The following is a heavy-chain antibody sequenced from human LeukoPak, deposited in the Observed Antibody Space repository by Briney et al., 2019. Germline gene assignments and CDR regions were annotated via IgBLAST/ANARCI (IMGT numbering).Heavy chain of an antibody. Sequence: GGSLRLSCAASGFTFSSYGMHWVRHAPGKGLEWGAFIRYDGSNKYYADSVKGRFTISRDNSKKPLYLQMNSLRAEDTAVYYCAKAPQFYIVGAYFDYWGQGPLVTVSS. CDR3: AKAPQFYIVGAYFDY. V-gene: IGHV3-30*02. CDR1: GFTFSSYG. J-gene: IGHJ4*02. D-gene: IGHD1-26*01. CDR2: IRYDGSNK.